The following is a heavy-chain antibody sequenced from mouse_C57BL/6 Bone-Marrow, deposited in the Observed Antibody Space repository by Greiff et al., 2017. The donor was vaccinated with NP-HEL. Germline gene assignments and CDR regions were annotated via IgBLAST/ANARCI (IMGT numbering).Heavy chain of an antibody. CDR3: ARDTTVVTAYWYFDV. V-gene: IGHV5-4*01. J-gene: IGHJ1*03. CDR1: GFTFSSYA. D-gene: IGHD1-1*01. CDR2: ISDGGSYT. Sequence: EVQGVESGGGLVKPGGSLKLSCAASGFTFSSYAMSWVRQTPEKRLEWVATISDGGSYTYYPDNVKGRFTISRDNAKNNLYLQMSHLKSEDTAMYYCARDTTVVTAYWYFDVWGTGTTVTVSS.